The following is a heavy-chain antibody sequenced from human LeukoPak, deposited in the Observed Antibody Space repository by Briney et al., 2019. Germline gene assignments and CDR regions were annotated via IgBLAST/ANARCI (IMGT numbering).Heavy chain of an antibody. CDR1: GYTFTSYD. V-gene: IGHV1-8*01. J-gene: IGHJ5*02. D-gene: IGHD3-10*01. Sequence: GASVKVSCKASGYTFTSYDINWVRQATGQGLEWMGWMNPNSGNTGYAQKFQGRVTMTMNTSISTAYMELSSLRSEDTAVYYCARGRGGGYYYGSGSYQNWFDPWGQGTLVTVSS. CDR3: ARGRGGGYYYGSGSYQNWFDP. CDR2: MNPNSGNT.